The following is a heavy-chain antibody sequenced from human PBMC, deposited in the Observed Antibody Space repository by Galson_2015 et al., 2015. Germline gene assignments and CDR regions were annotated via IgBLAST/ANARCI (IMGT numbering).Heavy chain of an antibody. V-gene: IGHV3-23*01. CDR1: GFTFSSYA. D-gene: IGHD3-16*02. Sequence: SLRLSCAASGFTFSSYAMSWVRQAPGKGLEWVSAISGSGGSTYYADSVKGRFTTSRDNSKNTLYLQMNSLRAEDTAVYYCAKGVIARDYYYYGMDVWGQGTTVTVSS. CDR3: AKGVIARDYYYYGMDV. CDR2: ISGSGGST. J-gene: IGHJ6*02.